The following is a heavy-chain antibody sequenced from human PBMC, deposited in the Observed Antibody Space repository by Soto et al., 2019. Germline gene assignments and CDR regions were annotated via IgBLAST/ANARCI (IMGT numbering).Heavy chain of an antibody. J-gene: IGHJ6*03. CDR1: GYTFTSYD. CDR3: VVVAATFSYYYYMDV. Sequence: ASVKVSCKASGYTFTSYDINWVRQATGQGLEWMGWMNPNSGNTGYAQKFQGRVTMTRNTSISTAYMELSSLRSEDTAVYYCVVVAATFSYYYYMDVWGKGTTATVSS. D-gene: IGHD2-15*01. CDR2: MNPNSGNT. V-gene: IGHV1-8*01.